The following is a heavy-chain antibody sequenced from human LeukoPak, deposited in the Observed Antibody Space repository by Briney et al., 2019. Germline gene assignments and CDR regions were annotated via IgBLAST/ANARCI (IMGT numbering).Heavy chain of an antibody. CDR2: IYPGDSDT. D-gene: IGHD5-12*01. V-gene: IGHV5-51*01. CDR1: GYSFTSYW. J-gene: IGHJ4*02. CDR3: ARLLRLRGYSGYDPDY. Sequence: GESLKISCKGSGYSFTSYWIGWVRQMPGKGLEWMGIIYPGDSDTRYSPSFQGQVTISADKSISTAYLQWSSLKASDTAMYYCARLLRLRGYSGYDPDYWGQGTLVTVSS.